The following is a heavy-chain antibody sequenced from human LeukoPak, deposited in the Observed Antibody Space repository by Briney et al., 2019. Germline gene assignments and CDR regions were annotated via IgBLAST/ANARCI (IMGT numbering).Heavy chain of an antibody. V-gene: IGHV3-23*01. Sequence: PGGSLRLSCAASGFTFSSYAMSWVRQAPGKRLEWVSAIRGSGGSTYYADSVKGRFTISRDNSKNTLYLQMNSLRAEDTAVYYCASQKYYYDSSGYYFDYWGQGTLVTVSS. J-gene: IGHJ4*02. CDR1: GFTFSSYA. CDR3: ASQKYYYDSSGYYFDY. D-gene: IGHD3-22*01. CDR2: IRGSGGST.